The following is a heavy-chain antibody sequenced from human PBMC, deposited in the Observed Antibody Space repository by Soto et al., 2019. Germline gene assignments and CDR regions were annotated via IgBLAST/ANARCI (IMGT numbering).Heavy chain of an antibody. CDR2: ISYDGSSK. CDR3: GRCTSTSCHLGSDY. D-gene: IGHD2-2*01. CDR1: GFTFSSYA. Sequence: QVQLVEPGGGVVQPGRSLRLSCAASGFTFSSYAMNWVRQAPGKGLEWVALISYDGSSKYYADSVKGRFTISRDGSKNTLFLQMDSLGAADTAVYYCGRCTSTSCHLGSDYWGQGTLVTVSS. J-gene: IGHJ4*02. V-gene: IGHV3-30-3*01.